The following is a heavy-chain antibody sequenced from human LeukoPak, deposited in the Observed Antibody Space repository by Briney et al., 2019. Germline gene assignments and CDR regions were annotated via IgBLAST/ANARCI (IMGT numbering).Heavy chain of an antibody. V-gene: IGHV3-11*01. CDR1: GFTFSDYY. D-gene: IGHD2-15*01. J-gene: IGHJ4*02. CDR2: ISSSGGTI. CDR3: ARDGGWSSDY. Sequence: GGSLTLSCAASGFTFSDYYMSWIRQAPGEGLEWVSYISSSGGTIYYAGSGKGRFTISSDNDKNPLYLQMNSLRAEDTAVYYCARDGGWSSDYWGQGTLVTVSS.